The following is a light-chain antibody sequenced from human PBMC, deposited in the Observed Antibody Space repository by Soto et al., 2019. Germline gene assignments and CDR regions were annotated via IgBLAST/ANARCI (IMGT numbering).Light chain of an antibody. CDR3: CSYAGSSPYV. J-gene: IGLJ1*01. Sequence: QSALTQPASVSGSPGQSITISCTGTSSDVGSYNLVSWYQQHPGKAPKLMIYEGSKRPSGVSNRFSGSKSGNTASLTISGLQAEDEAGYYCCSYAGSSPYVFGTGTKLTVL. CDR1: SSDVGSYNL. CDR2: EGS. V-gene: IGLV2-23*01.